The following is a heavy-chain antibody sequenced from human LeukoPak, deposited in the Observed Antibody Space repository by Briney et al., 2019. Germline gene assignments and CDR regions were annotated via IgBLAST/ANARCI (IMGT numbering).Heavy chain of an antibody. CDR3: ARDRRLRDCTNGVCSLYYFDY. V-gene: IGHV4-30-2*01. J-gene: IGHJ4*02. Sequence: SQTLSLTCTVSGGSISSGGYYWSWIRQPPGKGLEWIGYIYHSGSTYYNPSLKSRVTISVDRSKNQFSLKLSSVTAADTAVYYCARDRRLRDCTNGVCSLYYFDYWGQGTLVTVSS. CDR1: GGSISSGGYY. CDR2: IYHSGST. D-gene: IGHD2-8*01.